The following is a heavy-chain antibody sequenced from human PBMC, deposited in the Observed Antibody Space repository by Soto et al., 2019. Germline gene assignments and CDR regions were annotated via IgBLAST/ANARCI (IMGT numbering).Heavy chain of an antibody. CDR2: INHRGST. Sequence: QVQLQQWGAGLLKPSETLSLTCAVYGGSFSGYYWNWIRQSPGKGLEWIGEINHRGSTNNNPSLKSRVTLSVDTSQNQYSLQLNSVTALHAAMYYCFCRYGPGSQMIGPWGQGILVTVSS. CDR1: GGSFSGYY. J-gene: IGHJ5*02. CDR3: FCRYGPGSQMIGP. V-gene: IGHV4-34*01. D-gene: IGHD3-10*01.